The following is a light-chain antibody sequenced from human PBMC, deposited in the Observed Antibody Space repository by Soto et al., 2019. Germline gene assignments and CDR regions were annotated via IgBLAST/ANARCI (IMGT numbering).Light chain of an antibody. V-gene: IGLV3-16*01. CDR2: EDS. CDR1: ALSKKF. Sequence: SYELTQPPSVSVSLGQMARITCSGEALSKKFAYWYQQKAGQFPVLVIYEDSERPSGIPERFSGSSSGTVVTLTISGVQAEDEADYYCLSADNSATWVFGGGTQLTVL. J-gene: IGLJ3*02. CDR3: LSADNSATWV.